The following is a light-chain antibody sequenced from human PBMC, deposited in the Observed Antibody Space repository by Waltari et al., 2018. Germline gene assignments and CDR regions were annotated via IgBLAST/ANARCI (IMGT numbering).Light chain of an antibody. CDR1: QAISDS. V-gene: IGKV1-NL1*01. CDR3: QQYSSQPYT. J-gene: IGKJ2*01. Sequence: DIQMTQSPSSLSASVGDRVTITCRASQAISDSLAWYQQKPGKAPKLLLYAASRLESGVPSRFSGSGSGTDYTLAINSLQPEDFAIYYCQQYSSQPYTFGQGTKLEI. CDR2: AAS.